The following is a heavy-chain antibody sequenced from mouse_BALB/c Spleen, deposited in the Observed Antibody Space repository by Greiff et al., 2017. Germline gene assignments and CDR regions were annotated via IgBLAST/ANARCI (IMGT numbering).Heavy chain of an antibody. Sequence: QVQLQQSGAELVRPGTSVKISCKASGYTFTNYWLGWVKQRPGHGLEWIGDIYPGGGYTNYNEKFKGKATLTADTSSSTAYMQLSSLTSEDSAVYFCARRPTSYYDYDDAMDYWGQGTSVTVSA. D-gene: IGHD2-4*01. V-gene: IGHV1-63*02. J-gene: IGHJ4*01. CDR3: ARRPTSYYDYDDAMDY. CDR1: GYTFTNYW. CDR2: IYPGGGYT.